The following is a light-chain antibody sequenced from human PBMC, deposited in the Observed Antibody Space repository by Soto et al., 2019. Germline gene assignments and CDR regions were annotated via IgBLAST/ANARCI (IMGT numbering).Light chain of an antibody. CDR1: TSNTLYNF. J-gene: IGLJ1*01. CDR3: GTWDTNLSAYV. Sequence: SALTQPPSVSAAPGQKVTISCSGDTSNTLYNFVSWYQQLPGAAPKLLIYEDNKRPSGIPDRFSGSKFGTSVTLAITGLQTGDEADYYCGTWDTNLSAYVFGTGTKVTVL. V-gene: IGLV1-51*02. CDR2: EDN.